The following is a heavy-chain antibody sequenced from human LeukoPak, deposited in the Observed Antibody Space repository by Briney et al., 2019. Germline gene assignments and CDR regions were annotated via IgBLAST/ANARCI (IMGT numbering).Heavy chain of an antibody. D-gene: IGHD1-26*01. CDR2: TRNKANSYTT. Sequence: GGSLRLSCAASGFTFSDHYMDWVRQAPGEGLEWVGRTRNKANSYTTEYAASVKGRFTISRDDSKNSLYLQMNSLKTEDTAVYYCARDGNSGSYGGVYFDYWGQGTLVTVSS. J-gene: IGHJ4*02. V-gene: IGHV3-72*01. CDR1: GFTFSDHY. CDR3: ARDGNSGSYGGVYFDY.